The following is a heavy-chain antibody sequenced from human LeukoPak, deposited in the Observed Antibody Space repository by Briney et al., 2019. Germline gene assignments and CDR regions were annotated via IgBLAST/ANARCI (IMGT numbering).Heavy chain of an antibody. J-gene: IGHJ5*02. CDR1: GFTFSSFA. V-gene: IGHV3-64D*06. D-gene: IGHD5-12*01. CDR3: VEGGYTSSHNWVDP. Sequence: GGSLRLSCSASGFTFSSFAMHWVRQAPGKGLEHASTISNNGGSTYYADSVKGRFTISRDNSKDTLYLQMSSLRPDDTAVYYCVEGGYTSSHNWVDPWGQGTLVTVSS. CDR2: ISNNGGST.